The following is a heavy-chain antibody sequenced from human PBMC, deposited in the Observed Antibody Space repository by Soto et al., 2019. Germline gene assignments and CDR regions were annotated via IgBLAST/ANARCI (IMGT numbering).Heavy chain of an antibody. D-gene: IGHD3-3*01. Sequence: EVQLLESGGGLVQPGGSLRLSCAASGFTFGNYAMSWVRQTPGKGLEWVSSISGSGGHIYYTCSVKGRFTISRDNSKNRLYLQMNNLRGEDTVLYYCAKGENFVFWRTFNFFDPWGQWALYTVSS. V-gene: IGHV3-23*01. CDR3: AKGENFVFWRTFNFFDP. J-gene: IGHJ5*02. CDR2: ISGSGGHI. CDR1: GFTFGNYA.